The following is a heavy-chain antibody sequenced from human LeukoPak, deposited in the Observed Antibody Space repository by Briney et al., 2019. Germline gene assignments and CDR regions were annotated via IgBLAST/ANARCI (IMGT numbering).Heavy chain of an antibody. D-gene: IGHD3-10*01. Sequence: PGGSLRLSCAASGFTFSSYAMHWVRQAPGKGQEWVAVISYDGSNKYYADSVKGRFTISRDNSKNTLYLQMNSLRAEDTAVFYCAWEVRGAHPRQFDYWGQGTLVTVSS. CDR3: AWEVRGAHPRQFDY. CDR2: ISYDGSNK. V-gene: IGHV3-30*04. CDR1: GFTFSSYA. J-gene: IGHJ4*02.